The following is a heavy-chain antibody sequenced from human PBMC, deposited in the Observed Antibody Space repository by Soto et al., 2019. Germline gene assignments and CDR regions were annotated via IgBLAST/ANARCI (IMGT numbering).Heavy chain of an antibody. D-gene: IGHD6-19*01. CDR2: IYYSGST. CDR3: ARVVKGSSGWHTEDWYFDL. CDR1: GGSISSYY. Sequence: QVQLQESGPGLVKPSETLSLTCTVSGGSISSYYWSWIRQAPGKGLEWIGYIYYSGSTNYNPSLKSRVTISVDTAKNQFSRKLSSVTAADTAVYYCARVVKGSSGWHTEDWYFDLWGRGTLVTVSS. J-gene: IGHJ2*01. V-gene: IGHV4-59*01.